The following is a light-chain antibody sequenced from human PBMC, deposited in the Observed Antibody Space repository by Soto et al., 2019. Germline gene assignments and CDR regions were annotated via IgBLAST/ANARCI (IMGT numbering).Light chain of an antibody. CDR1: SSDVGGYNY. J-gene: IGLJ1*01. CDR2: EVS. Sequence: QSALTQPASVSGSPGQSITISCTGTSSDVGGYNYVSWYQQHPGKAPKLMIYEVSSRPSGVSNRFSGSKSGNTASLTISGLQAEDEADYYCSSYTSSNTLVFGTGTKLTVL. V-gene: IGLV2-14*01. CDR3: SSYTSSNTLV.